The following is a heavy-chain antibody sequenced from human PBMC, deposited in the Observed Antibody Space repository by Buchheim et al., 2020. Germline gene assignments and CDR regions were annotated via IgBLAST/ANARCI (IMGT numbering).Heavy chain of an antibody. V-gene: IGHV4-39*01. J-gene: IGHJ4*02. CDR3: ASTLGDRSTEFDY. CDR2: IYYSGST. D-gene: IGHD3-16*01. CDR1: GGSISSSSYY. Sequence: QLQLQESGPGLVKPSETLSLTCTVSGGSISSSSYYWGWIRQPPGKGLEWIGSIYYSGSTYYNPSLKSRVSISVDTSKNQFSLKLSSVTAADTAVYYCASTLGDRSTEFDYWGQGTL.